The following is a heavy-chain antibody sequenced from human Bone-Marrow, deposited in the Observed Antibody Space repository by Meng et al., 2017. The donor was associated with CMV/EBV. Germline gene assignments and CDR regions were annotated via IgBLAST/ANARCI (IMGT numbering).Heavy chain of an antibody. J-gene: IGHJ4*02. Sequence: ASVKVSCKASGYTFTGYYMHWVRQAPGQGLEWMGWINPNSGGTNYAQKFQGRVTMTRDTSISTAYMELSRLRSDDTAVYYCARDHPFPPTNWNYSLLDYWGQGTLVTVSS. D-gene: IGHD1-7*01. CDR2: INPNSGGT. V-gene: IGHV1-2*02. CDR1: GYTFTGYY. CDR3: ARDHPFPPTNWNYSLLDY.